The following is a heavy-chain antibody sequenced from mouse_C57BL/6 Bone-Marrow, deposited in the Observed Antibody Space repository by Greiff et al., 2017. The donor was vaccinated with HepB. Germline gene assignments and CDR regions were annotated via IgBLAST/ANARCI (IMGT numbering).Heavy chain of an antibody. D-gene: IGHD1-1*01. CDR2: IYPGSGNT. Sequence: VQLQQSGAELVRPGASVKLSCKASGYTFTDYYINWVKQRPGQGLEWIARIYPGSGNTYYNEKFKGKATLTAEKSSSTAYMQLSSLTSEDSAVYFCARADGVVGFDYWGQGTTLTVSS. J-gene: IGHJ2*01. V-gene: IGHV1-76*01. CDR3: ARADGVVGFDY. CDR1: GYTFTDYY.